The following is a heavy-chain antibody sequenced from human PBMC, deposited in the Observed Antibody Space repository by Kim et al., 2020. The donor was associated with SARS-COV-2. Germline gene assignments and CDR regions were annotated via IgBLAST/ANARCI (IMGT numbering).Heavy chain of an antibody. CDR3: ARDGYSSGWSMYYFDY. J-gene: IGHJ4*02. CDR1: GFTFSSYA. D-gene: IGHD6-19*01. V-gene: IGHV3-30*04. CDR2: ISYDGSNK. Sequence: GGSLRLSCAASGFTFSSYAMHWVRQAPGKGLEWVAVISYDGSNKYYADSVKGRFTISRDNSKNTLYLQMNSLRAEDTAVYYCARDGYSSGWSMYYFDYWGQGTLVTVSS.